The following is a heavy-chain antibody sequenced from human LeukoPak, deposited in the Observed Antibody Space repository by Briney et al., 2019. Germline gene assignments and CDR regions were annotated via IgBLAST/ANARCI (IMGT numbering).Heavy chain of an antibody. V-gene: IGHV1-2*06. CDR3: ARKLDYYDSSAYDL. CDR2: INPNSGGT. D-gene: IGHD3-22*01. J-gene: IGHJ2*01. CDR1: GYTFTGYY. Sequence: ASVKVSCKASGYTFTGYYMHWVRQAPGQGLEWMGRINPNSGGTNYAQKFQGRVPMTRDTSISTAYMELSRLRSDDTAVYYCARKLDYYDSSAYDLWGRGTLVTVSS.